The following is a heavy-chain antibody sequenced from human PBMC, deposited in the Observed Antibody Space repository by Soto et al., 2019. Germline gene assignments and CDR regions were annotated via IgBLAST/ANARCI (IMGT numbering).Heavy chain of an antibody. Sequence: QVQLVQSGAEVKKPGSSVKFSCKASGGTFSSYAISWVRQAPGQGLEWMGGIIPIFGTANYAQKFQGRVTITADESTSTAYMELSSLRSEDTAVYYCARDRGYCSGGGCYEANWFDPWGQGTLVTVSS. J-gene: IGHJ5*02. CDR1: GGTFSSYA. CDR3: ARDRGYCSGGGCYEANWFDP. D-gene: IGHD2-15*01. CDR2: IIPIFGTA. V-gene: IGHV1-69*01.